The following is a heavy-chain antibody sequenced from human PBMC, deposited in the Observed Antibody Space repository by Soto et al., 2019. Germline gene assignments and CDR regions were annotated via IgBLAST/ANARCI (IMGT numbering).Heavy chain of an antibody. CDR2: ISDSSSAI. CDR1: GFTFSAYS. CDR3: ARDHIYAFDI. Sequence: EVQLMQSGGGLVQPGGSLRLSCAASGFTFSAYSINWVRQAPGKGLEWVSYISDSSSAIYYADSVKGRFTISRDNGKNSLYLQMNSLRDEDTAVYYFARDHIYAFDIWGQGTVVTVSS. J-gene: IGHJ3*02. V-gene: IGHV3-48*02.